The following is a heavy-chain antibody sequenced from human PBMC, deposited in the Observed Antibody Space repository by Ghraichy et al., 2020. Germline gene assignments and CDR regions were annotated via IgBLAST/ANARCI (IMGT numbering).Heavy chain of an antibody. CDR2: ISYDGSNK. CDR1: GFTFSSYG. J-gene: IGHJ4*02. Sequence: GGSLRLSCAASGFTFSSYGMHWVRQAPGKGLEWVAVISYDGSNKYYADSVKGRFTISRDNSKNTLYLQMNSLRAEDTAVYYCAKDRGGYSGYDYFDYWGQGTLVTVSS. V-gene: IGHV3-30*18. D-gene: IGHD5-12*01. CDR3: AKDRGGYSGYDYFDY.